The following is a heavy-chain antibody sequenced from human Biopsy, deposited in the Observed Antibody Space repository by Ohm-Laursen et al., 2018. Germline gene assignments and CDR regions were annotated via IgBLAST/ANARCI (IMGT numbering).Heavy chain of an antibody. D-gene: IGHD5-18*01. J-gene: IGHJ4*02. Sequence: RSLRLSCTASGFTFSDYALHWVRQAPGKGPEWVAVSSYDGSNTYHADSVRGRFTISRDNSKNTLYLQMNSLTTEDTASYYCAKDVAGWRYRSGFRTDYFFDYWGQGTLVTVSS. CDR3: AKDVAGWRYRSGFRTDYFFDY. V-gene: IGHV3-30*18. CDR2: SSYDGSNT. CDR1: GFTFSDYA.